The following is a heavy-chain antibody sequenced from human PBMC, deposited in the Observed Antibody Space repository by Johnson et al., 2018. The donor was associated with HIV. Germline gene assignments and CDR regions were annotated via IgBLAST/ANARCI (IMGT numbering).Heavy chain of an antibody. CDR3: AKGSGSGWLRDAFDI. CDR2: ISYGGSNK. V-gene: IGHV3-30*18. J-gene: IGHJ3*02. CDR1: GFTISSYG. D-gene: IGHD6-19*01. Sequence: QVQLVESGGGVVQPGRSLRLSCAASGFTISSYGMHWVRQAPGKGLEWVAVISYGGSNKYYADSVKGRFTISRDNSKNTLYLEMNSLRAEDTAVYYCAKGSGSGWLRDAFDIWGQGTMVTVSS.